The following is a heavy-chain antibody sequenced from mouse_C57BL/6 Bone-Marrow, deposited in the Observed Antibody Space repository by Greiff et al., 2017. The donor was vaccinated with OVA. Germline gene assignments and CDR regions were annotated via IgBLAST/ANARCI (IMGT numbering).Heavy chain of an antibody. CDR1: GFTFSDYG. V-gene: IGHV5-17*01. D-gene: IGHD4-1*02. CDR3: AINWDAFAY. Sequence: DVKLVESGGGLVKPGGSLKLSCAASGFTFSDYGMHWVRQAPEKGLEWVAYISSGSSTIYYADTVKGRFTISRDNAKNTLFLQMTSLRSEDTAMYYCAINWDAFAYWGQGTLVTVSA. CDR2: ISSGSSTI. J-gene: IGHJ3*01.